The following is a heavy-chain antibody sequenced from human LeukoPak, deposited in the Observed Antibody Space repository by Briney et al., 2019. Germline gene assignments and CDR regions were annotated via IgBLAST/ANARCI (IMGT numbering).Heavy chain of an antibody. V-gene: IGHV1-2*02. CDR3: AGGFDEYCGGDCYHWYFDY. J-gene: IGHJ4*02. D-gene: IGHD2-21*02. CDR1: GYTFTGYY. Sequence: ASVKVSCKASGYTFTGYYLHWVRQAPGQGPEWMGWINTNSGGTNYAQKFQGRVTMTRDTSSSTAYMELSRLRSDDTAVYYCAGGFDEYCGGDCYHWYFDYWGQGTLVTVSS. CDR2: INTNSGGT.